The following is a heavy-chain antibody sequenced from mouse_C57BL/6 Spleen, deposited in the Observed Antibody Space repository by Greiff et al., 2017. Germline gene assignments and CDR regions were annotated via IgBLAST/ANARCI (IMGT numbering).Heavy chain of an antibody. CDR1: GYTFTSYW. CDR2: IDPRSGGT. CDR3: ASAGSTLVMDY. J-gene: IGHJ4*01. D-gene: IGHD1-1*01. Sequence: QVQLQQPGAELVKPGASVKLSCKASGYTFTSYWMHWVKQRPGRGLEWIGRIDPRSGGTKYNEKFKGKATLTADKSSSTAYMQLSSLTSEDSAAYYYASAGSTLVMDYWGQGTSVTVSS. V-gene: IGHV1-72*01.